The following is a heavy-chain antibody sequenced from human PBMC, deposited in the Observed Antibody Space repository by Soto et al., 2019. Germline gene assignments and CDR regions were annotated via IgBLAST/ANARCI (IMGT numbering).Heavy chain of an antibody. D-gene: IGHD6-6*01. CDR2: IYYSGST. Sequence: PSETLSLTCTVSGGSISSYYWSWIRQPPGKGLEWIGYIYYSGSTNYNPSLKSRVTISVDTSKNQFSLKLSSVTAADTAVYYCARQEGSYSSSTFDYWGQGTLVTVSS. V-gene: IGHV4-59*01. J-gene: IGHJ4*02. CDR1: GGSISSYY. CDR3: ARQEGSYSSSTFDY.